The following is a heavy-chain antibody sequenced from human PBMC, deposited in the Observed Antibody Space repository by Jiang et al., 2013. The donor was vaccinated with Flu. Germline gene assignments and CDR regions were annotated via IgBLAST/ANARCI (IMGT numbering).Heavy chain of an antibody. J-gene: IGHJ5*02. Sequence: SLTCTVSGGSISSSIYYWGWIRQPPGKGLEWIGSVYDSGTTYDNPSLKSRVTISVDTSKNQFSLQLNSVTAADTAVYYCARQVGDTMVRGVIRDWFDPWGQGTLVTVSS. CDR1: GGSISSSIYY. CDR3: ARQVGDTMVRGVIRDWFDP. V-gene: IGHV4-39*01. CDR2: VYDSGTT. D-gene: IGHD3-10*01.